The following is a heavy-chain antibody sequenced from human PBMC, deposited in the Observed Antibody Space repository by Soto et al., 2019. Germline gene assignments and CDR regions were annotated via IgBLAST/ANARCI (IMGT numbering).Heavy chain of an antibody. J-gene: IGHJ4*02. D-gene: IGHD3-3*01. CDR3: ATEVWVYYDFWSGYSDY. V-gene: IGHV3-7*01. CDR2: IKEDGSDM. CDR1: GFTFSSYW. Sequence: EVQLVESGGGLVQPGGSLRLSCAASGFTFSSYWMSWVRQAPGKGLEWVANIKEDGSDMYYVDSVKGRFTISRGNAKNSLYLQMTSLRAEDTAVYYCATEVWVYYDFWSGYSDYWGQGTLVTVSS.